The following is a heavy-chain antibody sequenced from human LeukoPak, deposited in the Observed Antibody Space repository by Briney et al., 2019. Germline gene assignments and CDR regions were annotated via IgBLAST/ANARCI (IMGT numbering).Heavy chain of an antibody. D-gene: IGHD5-18*01. Sequence: SETLSLTCAVYGGSFSGYYWSWIRQPPGKGLEWIWEINHSGSTNYNPSLKSRVTISVDTSKNQFSLKLSSVTAADTAVYYCARGWRGYSYGGFDYWGQGTLVTVSS. CDR3: ARGWRGYSYGGFDY. V-gene: IGHV4-34*01. J-gene: IGHJ4*02. CDR1: GGSFSGYY. CDR2: INHSGST.